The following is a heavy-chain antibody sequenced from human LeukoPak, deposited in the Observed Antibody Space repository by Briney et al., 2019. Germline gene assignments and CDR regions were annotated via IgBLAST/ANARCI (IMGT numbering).Heavy chain of an antibody. CDR2: ISNSGSTK. V-gene: IGHV3-11*04. CDR3: ASRKSYYDSSGFSSDAFDI. D-gene: IGHD3-22*01. Sequence: GGSLRLSCAASGFTFSDYYMSSIRQAPGKGLEWVSYISNSGSTKYYADSVKGRFTISRDNAKNSLYLQMNSLRAEDTAVYYCASRKSYYDSSGFSSDAFDIWGQGTLVTVSS. J-gene: IGHJ3*02. CDR1: GFTFSDYY.